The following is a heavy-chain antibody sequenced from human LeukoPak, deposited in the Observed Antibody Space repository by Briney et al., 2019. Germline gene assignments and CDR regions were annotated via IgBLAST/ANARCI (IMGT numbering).Heavy chain of an antibody. CDR2: ISSSGSTI. Sequence: GGSLRLSCAASGFTFSSYEMNWVRQAPGKGLEWVSYISSSGSTIYYADSVKGRFTISRDNSKNTLYLQMNSLRVEDTAVYYCAKDHYYGSGSYYNDNYMDVWGKGTTVTISS. V-gene: IGHV3-48*03. CDR1: GFTFSSYE. J-gene: IGHJ6*03. CDR3: AKDHYYGSGSYYNDNYMDV. D-gene: IGHD3-10*01.